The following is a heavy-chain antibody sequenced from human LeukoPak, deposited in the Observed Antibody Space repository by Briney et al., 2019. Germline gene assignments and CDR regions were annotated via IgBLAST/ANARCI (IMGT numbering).Heavy chain of an antibody. CDR1: GLTFSNYA. V-gene: IGHV3-64D*06. CDR2: ISSNGGRT. J-gene: IGHJ4*02. CDR3: VKVAVGGTLDY. Sequence: GGSLRLSCSASGLTFSNYAMHWVRQAPGKGLEYVSAISSNGGRTYYADSVKGRFTISRDNSKNTLFLQVSSLRVEDTAVYYCVKVAVGGTLDYWGQGTLVTVSS. D-gene: IGHD1-26*01.